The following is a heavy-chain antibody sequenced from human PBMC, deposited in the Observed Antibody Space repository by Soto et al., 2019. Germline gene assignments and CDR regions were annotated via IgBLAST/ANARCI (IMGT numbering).Heavy chain of an antibody. CDR3: ARDGGRHSGGIDY. J-gene: IGHJ4*02. CDR2: IIPIFGTA. D-gene: IGHD1-26*01. CDR1: GGTFSSYS. V-gene: IGHV1-69*01. Sequence: QVQLVQSGAEVKKPGSSVKVSCKASGGTFSSYSINWVRQAPGQGLEWMGEIIPIFGTANYAQKFQGRVTVSADESTSTAYMELSSLRSEDTTVYYCARDGGRHSGGIDYWGQGTLVTVSS.